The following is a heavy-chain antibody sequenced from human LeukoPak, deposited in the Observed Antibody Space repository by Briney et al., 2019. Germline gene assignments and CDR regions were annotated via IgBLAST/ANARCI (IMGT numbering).Heavy chain of an antibody. CDR3: AKESTTYYYYGMHV. D-gene: IGHD2/OR15-2a*01. J-gene: IGHJ6*02. CDR1: GFTFSNYA. V-gene: IGHV3-30*18. CDR2: ISYDGTNK. Sequence: PGRSLRLSCAASGFTFSNYAMHWVRQAPGKGLEWVAVISYDGTNKYYPDSVKGRFTISRDNSYNTLYLQMDSLTAEDTAVYYCAKESTTYYYYGMHVRGQGTTVTVSS.